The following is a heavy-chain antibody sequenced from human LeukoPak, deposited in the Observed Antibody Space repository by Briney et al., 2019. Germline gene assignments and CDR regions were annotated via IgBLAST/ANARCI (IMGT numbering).Heavy chain of an antibody. D-gene: IGHD4-11*01. Sequence: ASVKVSCKASGYTFTSYGISWVRQAPGQGLEWMGWISAYNGNTNYAQKLQGRVTMTTDTSASTAYMELSSLRSEDTAVYYCARGLIQTTVTNWGQGTLVTVSS. J-gene: IGHJ4*02. CDR3: ARGLIQTTVTN. V-gene: IGHV1-18*01. CDR2: ISAYNGNT. CDR1: GYTFTSYG.